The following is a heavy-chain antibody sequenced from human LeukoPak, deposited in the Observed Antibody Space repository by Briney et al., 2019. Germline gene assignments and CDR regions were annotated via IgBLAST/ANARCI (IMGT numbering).Heavy chain of an antibody. J-gene: IGHJ4*02. CDR2: ISGSGGST. V-gene: IGHV3-23*01. CDR1: GFTFSSYG. D-gene: IGHD3-9*01. CDR3: AKDPGYFDWPTPQGWSDY. Sequence: GGSLRLSCAASGFTFSSYGMSWVRQAPGKGLEWVSAISGSGGSTYYADSVKGRFTISRDNSKNTLYLQMNSLRAEDTAVYYCAKDPGYFDWPTPQGWSDYWGQGTLVTVSS.